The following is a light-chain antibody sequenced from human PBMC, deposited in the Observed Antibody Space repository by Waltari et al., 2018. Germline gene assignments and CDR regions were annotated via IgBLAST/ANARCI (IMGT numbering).Light chain of an antibody. CDR2: KTS. CDR3: QQYSSYVT. V-gene: IGKV1-5*03. Sequence: DIQMTQSPSTLSAFVGDRVTITCRASQSIGNWLAWYQQKPGKAPKLLIYKTSTLESGVPSTFSDSGSGTEFTLTISSLQPEDFATYYCQQYSSYVTFGQGTEVEVK. J-gene: IGKJ1*01. CDR1: QSIGNW.